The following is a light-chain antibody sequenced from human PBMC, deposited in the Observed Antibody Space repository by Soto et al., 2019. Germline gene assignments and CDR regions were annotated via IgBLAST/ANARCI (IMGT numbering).Light chain of an antibody. V-gene: IGKV3-15*01. CDR1: QTINKN. J-gene: IGKJ5*01. Sequence: VMTQAPATLSVSPGERATLSFRASQTINKNVAWYQLKDGQVPRLLIYGASTRAADVPARFSGGGSGTEFTLTISSLQSEDVEVYYCHQYYDSPLTFGQGTRLEIK. CDR2: GAS. CDR3: HQYYDSPLT.